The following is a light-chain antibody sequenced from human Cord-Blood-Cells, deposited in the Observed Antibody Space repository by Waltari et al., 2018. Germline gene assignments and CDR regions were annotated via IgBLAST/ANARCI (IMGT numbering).Light chain of an antibody. CDR1: SSNIGSNT. Sequence: QSVLTQPPSASGTPGQRVTISCSGSSSNIGSNTVNWYQQLPGTAPKLLIYSNNQRPSGVPDRFSGSKSGTSASLAISGPQSEDDADYYCAAWDDSLNGWVFGGGTKLTVL. J-gene: IGLJ3*02. V-gene: IGLV1-44*01. CDR3: AAWDDSLNGWV. CDR2: SNN.